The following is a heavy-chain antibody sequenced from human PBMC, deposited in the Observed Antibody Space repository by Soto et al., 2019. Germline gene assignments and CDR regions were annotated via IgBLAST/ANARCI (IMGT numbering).Heavy chain of an antibody. CDR1: GFTFSYY. J-gene: IGHJ4*02. V-gene: IGHV3-11*01. Sequence: PGGSLRLSCAASGFTFSYYMSCIRQAPGKGLEWVSYISSSGSTIYYADSVKGRFTISRDNAKNPLYLQMNSLRAEDTAVYYCARDTVVFDYWGQGTLVTGSS. CDR3: ARDTVVFDY. CDR2: ISSSGSTI. D-gene: IGHD4-17*01.